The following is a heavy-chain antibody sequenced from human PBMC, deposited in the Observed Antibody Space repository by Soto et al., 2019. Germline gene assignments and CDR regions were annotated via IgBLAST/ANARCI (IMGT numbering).Heavy chain of an antibody. J-gene: IGHJ2*01. V-gene: IGHV1-69*01. CDR2: IITTFGTA. CDR3: ARDRGNSSSSDWYFDL. D-gene: IGHD6-6*01. Sequence: QVQLVQSGAEVKKPGSSVKVSCKASGGTFSSYAISWVRQAPGQGLEWMGGIITTFGTANYAQKFQGRVTITADESTSTAYMELSSLSSEDTAVYYCARDRGNSSSSDWYFDLWGRGTLVTVSS. CDR1: GGTFSSYA.